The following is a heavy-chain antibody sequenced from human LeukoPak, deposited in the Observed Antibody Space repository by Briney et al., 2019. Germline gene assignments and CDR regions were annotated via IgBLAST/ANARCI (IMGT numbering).Heavy chain of an antibody. V-gene: IGHV1-46*01. J-gene: IGHJ4*02. Sequence: GASVKVSCKTSGYTFTTHKMHWVRQAPGQGLEWMGIIKPSGGSTSYAQMFQGRVTMTRDTSTDTFYLELSSLRSDDTAVYYCARDSNSWSSDFWGQGTLVTVSS. D-gene: IGHD6-13*01. CDR2: IKPSGGST. CDR1: GYTFTTHK. CDR3: ARDSNSWSSDF.